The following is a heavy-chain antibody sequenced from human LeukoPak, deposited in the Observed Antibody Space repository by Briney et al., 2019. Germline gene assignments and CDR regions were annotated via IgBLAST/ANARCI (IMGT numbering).Heavy chain of an antibody. Sequence: ASVKVSCKASGYTFTSYYMHWVRQAPGQWLEWMGIINPSGGSTSYAQKFQGRVTMTRDTSTSTVYMELSSLRSEDTAVYYCARGSKLPAATDAFDIWGQGTMVTVSS. CDR1: GYTFTSYY. CDR2: INPSGGST. J-gene: IGHJ3*02. V-gene: IGHV1-46*01. CDR3: ARGSKLPAATDAFDI. D-gene: IGHD2-2*01.